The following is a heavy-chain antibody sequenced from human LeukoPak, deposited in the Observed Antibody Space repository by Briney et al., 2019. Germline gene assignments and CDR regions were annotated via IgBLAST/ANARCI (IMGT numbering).Heavy chain of an antibody. Sequence: SETLSLTCTVSGGSISSYYWGWIRQPPGKGLEWIGSIYYSGSTYYNPSLKSRVTISVDTSKNQFSLKLSSVTAADTAVYYCARDLDYGDYVETYDYWGQGTLVTVSS. V-gene: IGHV4-39*07. J-gene: IGHJ4*02. CDR3: ARDLDYGDYVETYDY. CDR1: GGSISSYY. D-gene: IGHD4-17*01. CDR2: IYYSGST.